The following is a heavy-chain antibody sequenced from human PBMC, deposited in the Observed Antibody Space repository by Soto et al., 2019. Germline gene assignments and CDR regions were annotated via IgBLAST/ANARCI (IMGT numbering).Heavy chain of an antibody. Sequence: QVQLQQWGAGLLKPSETLSLTCAVYDGSFSGYYWNWIRQPPGKGLEWIGQINHGGSTTYNPSLKSRATISADTSKNQFSLRLISVTAADTAVYYCARGYLTAGVTLWRDAFHIWGQGTMVTVAS. CDR3: ARGYLTAGVTLWRDAFHI. CDR2: INHGGST. CDR1: DGSFSGYY. J-gene: IGHJ3*02. D-gene: IGHD2-21*02. V-gene: IGHV4-34*01.